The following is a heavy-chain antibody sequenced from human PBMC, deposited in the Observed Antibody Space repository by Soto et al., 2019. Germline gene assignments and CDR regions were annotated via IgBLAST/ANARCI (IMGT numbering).Heavy chain of an antibody. J-gene: IGHJ4*01. CDR1: GDSVSSNSAG. CDR3: ARGEQYSGRIFDY. Sequence: HSQTLSLTCAITGDSVSSNSAGWSWVRQSPSRGLEWLGRTYYRSKWYYEYAVSVRGRITINPDTSKNQYSLQLNSVTPEDTAVEFCARGEQYSGRIFDYWGQGTLVTVSS. CDR2: TYYRSKWYY. D-gene: IGHD1-26*01. V-gene: IGHV6-1*01.